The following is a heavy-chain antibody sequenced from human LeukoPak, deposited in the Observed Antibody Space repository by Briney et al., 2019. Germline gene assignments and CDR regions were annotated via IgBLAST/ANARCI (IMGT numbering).Heavy chain of an antibody. CDR1: GYTFTSYG. D-gene: IGHD6-19*01. CDR2: ISAYNGNT. CDR3: ARDPSQWLVRAEYFQH. Sequence: ASVNVSCKASGYTFTSYGISWVRQAPGQGLEWMGWISAYNGNTNYAQKLQGRVTMTTDTSTSTAYMELRSLRSDDTAVYYCARDPSQWLVRAEYFQHWGQGTLVTVSS. V-gene: IGHV1-18*04. J-gene: IGHJ1*01.